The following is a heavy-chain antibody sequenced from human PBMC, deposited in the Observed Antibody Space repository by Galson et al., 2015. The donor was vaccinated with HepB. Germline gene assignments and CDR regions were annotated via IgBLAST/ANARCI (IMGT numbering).Heavy chain of an antibody. CDR2: IHRGGST. J-gene: IGHJ4*02. D-gene: IGHD4-11*01. V-gene: IGHV3-53*01. CDR1: GLTVSSNY. CDR3: ATYYSNDY. Sequence: SLRLSCAASGLTVSSNYTSWVRQAPGKGLEWVSVIHRGGSTYYADSVKGRFTISRDYSKNTLYLQMNSLRAEDTAVYYCATYYSNDYWGQGTLVTVSS.